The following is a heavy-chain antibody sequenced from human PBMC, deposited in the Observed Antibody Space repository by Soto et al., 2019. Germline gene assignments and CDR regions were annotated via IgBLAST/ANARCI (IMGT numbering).Heavy chain of an antibody. CDR2: ISAYNGNT. D-gene: IGHD2-2*03. CDR3: ARAMDIVVVPAAQTRGNDMDV. V-gene: IGHV1-18*01. J-gene: IGHJ6*03. CDR1: GYTFTSYG. Sequence: QVQLVQSGAEVKKPGASVKVACKASGYTFTSYGISWVRQAPGQGLDWMGWISAYNGNTNDAQKIQGRVTITTDTSRSTEYMKLKSVGSDVTAVYYCARAMDIVVVPAAQTRGNDMDVWGKLTTVTVAS.